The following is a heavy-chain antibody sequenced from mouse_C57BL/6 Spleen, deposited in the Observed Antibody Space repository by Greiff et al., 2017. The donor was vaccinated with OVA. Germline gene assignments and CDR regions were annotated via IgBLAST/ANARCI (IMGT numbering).Heavy chain of an antibody. CDR3: ASQLGRMVYAMDY. D-gene: IGHD4-1*02. CDR2: IWTGGGT. J-gene: IGHJ4*01. Sequence: VKLMESGPGLVAPSQSLSITCTVSGFSLTSYAISWVRQPPGKGLEWLGVIWTGGGTNYNSALKSRLSISKDNSKSQVFLKMNSLQTDDTARYYCASQLGRMVYAMDYWGQGTSVTVSS. V-gene: IGHV2-9-1*01. CDR1: GFSLTSYA.